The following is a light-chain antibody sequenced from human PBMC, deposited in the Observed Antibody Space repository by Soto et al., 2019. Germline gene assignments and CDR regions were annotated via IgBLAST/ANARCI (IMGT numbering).Light chain of an antibody. J-gene: IGKJ1*01. Sequence: EIVLTQSPGTLSLSPGERATLSCRASQSVSSSYLAWYQQKPGQAPRLLIYGASSRATGIPDRFSGSGSGTDFTLTISRLEPEDCAVYYSQQYGSSPTFGQGTKVEIK. CDR2: GAS. CDR3: QQYGSSPT. V-gene: IGKV3-20*01. CDR1: QSVSSSY.